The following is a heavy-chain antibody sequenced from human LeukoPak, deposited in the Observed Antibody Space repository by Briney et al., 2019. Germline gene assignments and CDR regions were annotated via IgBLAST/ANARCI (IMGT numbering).Heavy chain of an antibody. CDR1: GYTFTGYY. CDR3: ARDRTHCSGGSCYGYYYYYYMDV. V-gene: IGHV1-2*02. D-gene: IGHD2-15*01. CDR2: INPNSGGT. Sequence: GASVKVSCKASGYTFTGYYMHWVRQAPGQGLEWMGWINPNSGGTNHAQKFQGRVTMTRDTSISTAYMELSRLRSDDTAVYYCARDRTHCSGGSCYGYYYYYYMDVWGKGTTVTVSS. J-gene: IGHJ6*03.